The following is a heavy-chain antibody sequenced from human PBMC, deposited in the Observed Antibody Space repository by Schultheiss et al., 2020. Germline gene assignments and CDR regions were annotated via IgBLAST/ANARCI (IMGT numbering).Heavy chain of an antibody. CDR1: GGSISSYY. Sequence: SETLSLTCTVSGGSISSYYWSWIRQPPGKGLEWIGEINHSGSTNYNPSLKSRATILADRSKNQFSLKLSSVTAADTAVYYCARAVVGVATRGIWAGYYYYYGMDVWGQGTTVTVSS. CDR3: ARAVVGVATRGIWAGYYYYYGMDV. D-gene: IGHD5-12*01. J-gene: IGHJ6*02. CDR2: INHSGST. V-gene: IGHV4-34*01.